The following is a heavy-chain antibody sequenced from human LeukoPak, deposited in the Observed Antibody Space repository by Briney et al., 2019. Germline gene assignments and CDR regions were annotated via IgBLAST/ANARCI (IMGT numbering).Heavy chain of an antibody. J-gene: IGHJ3*02. CDR2: IRYDGSNK. CDR1: GLTFSSYG. D-gene: IGHD3-10*01. Sequence: SGGSLRLSCAASGLTFSSYGMHWVRQAPGKGLGWVAFIRYDGSNKYYADSVKGRFTISRDNSKNTLYLQMNSLRPEDTAVFYCARSWFGEYGGGAFDIWGQGTMVTVSS. V-gene: IGHV3-30*02. CDR3: ARSWFGEYGGGAFDI.